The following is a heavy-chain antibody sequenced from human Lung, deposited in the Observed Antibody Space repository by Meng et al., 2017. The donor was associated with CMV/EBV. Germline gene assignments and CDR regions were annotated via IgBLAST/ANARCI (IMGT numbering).Heavy chain of an antibody. Sequence: GASXKISCAASALTFSSYAMDWVRQAPGKGPEWVAVISYDGSKKAYADSVKGRFTISRDNSQNTLFLQMESLRAEDTAVYYCARCLSDYHIFTSRVNSYGMDVWXQGTTVTVSS. J-gene: IGHJ6*02. CDR1: ALTFSSYA. V-gene: IGHV3-30-3*01. D-gene: IGHD3-9*01. CDR2: ISYDGSKK. CDR3: ARCLSDYHIFTSRVNSYGMDV.